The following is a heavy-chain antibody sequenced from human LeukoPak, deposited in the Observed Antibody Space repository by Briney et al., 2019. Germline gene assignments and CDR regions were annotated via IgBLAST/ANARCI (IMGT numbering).Heavy chain of an antibody. CDR3: ARDEVRFPRVFQH. J-gene: IGHJ1*01. CDR2: IYTSGST. Sequence: PSETLSLTCTVSGGSISSYYWSWIRQPAGKGLEWIGRIYTSGSTNYNPSLKSRVTISLDTSKDQFSLKLSSVTAADTAVYYCARDEVRFPRVFQHWGQGTLVTVSP. V-gene: IGHV4-4*07. CDR1: GGSISSYY. D-gene: IGHD3-10*01.